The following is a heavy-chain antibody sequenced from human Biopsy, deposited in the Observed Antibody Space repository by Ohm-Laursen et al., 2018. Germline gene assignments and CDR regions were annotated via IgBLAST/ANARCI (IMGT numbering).Heavy chain of an antibody. Sequence: TLSLTCTVSSGSLSSYSWSWIRQPAGKGLERVGQIYTNGIANNNPSLKSRVTMSVDTTKNKFPLMGIPGAAADADVYYCSRERDRRGWFDPWGQGTLVTVSS. CDR1: SGSLSSYS. CDR2: IYTNGIA. V-gene: IGHV4-4*07. D-gene: IGHD1-14*01. CDR3: SRERDRRGWFDP. J-gene: IGHJ5*02.